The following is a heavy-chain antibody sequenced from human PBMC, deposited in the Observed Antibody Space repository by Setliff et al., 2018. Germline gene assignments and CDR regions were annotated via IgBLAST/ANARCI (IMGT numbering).Heavy chain of an antibody. CDR2: ISHSGNT. CDR1: GESFSGYF. V-gene: IGHV4-34*01. Sequence: SETLSLTCAVYGESFSGYFWSWIRQTPEKGLEWIGEISHSGNTNYNSSFKSRVSISVDTSKNQFSLRLSSVTAADTAVYYCARHSNSWPVDYWGQGTLVTVSS. D-gene: IGHD6-13*01. J-gene: IGHJ4*02. CDR3: ARHSNSWPVDY.